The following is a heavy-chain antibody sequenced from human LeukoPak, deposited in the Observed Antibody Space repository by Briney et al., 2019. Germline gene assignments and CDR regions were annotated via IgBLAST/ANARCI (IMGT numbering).Heavy chain of an antibody. CDR1: GASIRNYY. CDR2: SYASGGS. CDR3: ARLGGYHDF. V-gene: IGHV4-4*09. Sequence: SGTLSLTCTVSGASIRNYYWSWIRQTPEKGLEWRGHSYASGGSSYYPPPKRRLTLSIDKSRNQPSLMLPSVTAADTAVYFCARLGGYHDFWGQGALVTVAS. J-gene: IGHJ4*02. D-gene: IGHD1-26*01.